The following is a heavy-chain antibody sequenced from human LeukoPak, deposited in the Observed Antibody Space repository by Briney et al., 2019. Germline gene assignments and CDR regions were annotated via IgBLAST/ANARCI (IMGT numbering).Heavy chain of an antibody. CDR1: GGSFSGYY. D-gene: IGHD4-17*01. CDR2: INHSGST. CDR3: ARPVTTFWYFDL. V-gene: IGHV4-34*01. J-gene: IGHJ2*01. Sequence: PSETLSLTCAVYGGSFSGYYWSWIRQPPGKGLEWIGEINHSGSTNYNPSLKSRVTISVDTSKNQFSLKLSSVTAADTAVYYCARPVTTFWYFDLWGRGTLVTVSS.